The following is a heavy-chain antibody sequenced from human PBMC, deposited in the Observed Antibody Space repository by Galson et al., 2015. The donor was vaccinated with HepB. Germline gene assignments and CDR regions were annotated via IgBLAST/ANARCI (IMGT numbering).Heavy chain of an antibody. CDR1: GFTFSSYW. J-gene: IGHJ2*01. CDR2: INSDGSST. D-gene: IGHD2-2*01. Sequence: SLRLSCAASGFTFSSYWMHWVRQAPGKGLVWVSRINSDGSSTSYADSVKGRFTISRDNAKNTLYLQMNSLRAEDTAVYYCARVGMYGDFVVVPAATTQLYWYFDLWGRGTLVTVSS. V-gene: IGHV3-74*01. CDR3: ARVGMYGDFVVVPAATTQLYWYFDL.